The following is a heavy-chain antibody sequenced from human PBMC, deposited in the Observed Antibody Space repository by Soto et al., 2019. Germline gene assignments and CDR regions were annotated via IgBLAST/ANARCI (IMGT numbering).Heavy chain of an antibody. Sequence: SPTLSLTCAISGDSVSSNSAAWNWIRQSPSRGLEWLGRTYYRSRWYNDYAVSVRSRITVNPDTSKNQFSLQLTFVTPEDTAVYYCAGTTSHYWYYMDVWGKGTTVTVSS. V-gene: IGHV6-1*01. CDR3: AGTTSHYWYYMDV. CDR1: GDSVSSNSAA. D-gene: IGHD1-7*01. CDR2: TYYRSRWYN. J-gene: IGHJ6*03.